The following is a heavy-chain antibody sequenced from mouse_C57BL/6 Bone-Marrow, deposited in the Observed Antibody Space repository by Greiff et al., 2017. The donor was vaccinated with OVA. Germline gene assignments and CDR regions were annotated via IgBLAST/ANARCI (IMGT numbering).Heavy chain of an antibody. Sequence: QVQLQQSGAELVRPGTSVKVSCKASGYAFTNYLIEWVKQRPGQGLEWIGVINPGSGGTTYNEKFKGKATLTADKSSSTAYMQLSSLTSEDSAVYFCARRGDNCPDYWGQGTTLTVSS. J-gene: IGHJ2*01. CDR1: GYAFTNYL. D-gene: IGHD1-3*01. CDR2: INPGSGGT. CDR3: ARRGDNCPDY. V-gene: IGHV1-54*01.